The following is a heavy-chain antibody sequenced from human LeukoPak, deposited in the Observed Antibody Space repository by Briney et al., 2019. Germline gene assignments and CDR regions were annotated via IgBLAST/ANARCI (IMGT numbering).Heavy chain of an antibody. J-gene: IGHJ4*02. CDR3: ARGRNVGYCSSNSCSFDY. Sequence: SETLSLTCAVHGGSFSGYYWSWIRQPPGKGLERIGEINHSGSTNYNPSLKSRVTISGDTSNNQFSLKLTSVTAADTALYYCARGRNVGYCSSNSCSFDYWGQGTLVTVSS. CDR2: INHSGST. V-gene: IGHV4-34*01. CDR1: GGSFSGYY. D-gene: IGHD2-2*01.